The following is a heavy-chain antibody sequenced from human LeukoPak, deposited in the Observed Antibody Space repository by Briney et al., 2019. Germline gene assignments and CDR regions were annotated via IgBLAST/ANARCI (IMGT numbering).Heavy chain of an antibody. V-gene: IGHV3-21*01. D-gene: IGHD1-26*01. CDR3: ARDPYSGNYGNYYYYYMDV. Sequence: GGSLSLSCAASGFTFSSYSMNWVRQAPGKGLEWVSSISSSSSYIYYADSVKGRFTISRDNAKNSLYLQMNSPGPEDTAVYYCARDPYSGNYGNYYYYYMDVWGKGTTVTISS. CDR1: GFTFSSYS. J-gene: IGHJ6*03. CDR2: ISSSSSYI.